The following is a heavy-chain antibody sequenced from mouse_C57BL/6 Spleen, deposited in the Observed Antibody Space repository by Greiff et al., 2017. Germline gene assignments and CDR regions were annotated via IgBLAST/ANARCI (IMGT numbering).Heavy chain of an antibody. V-gene: IGHV1-53*01. J-gene: IGHJ2*01. CDR3: ARFTMVTHFDY. D-gene: IGHD2-2*01. CDR2: INPSNGGT. Sequence: VQLQPPGTELVKPGASVKLSCKASGYTFTSYWMHWVKQRTGQGLEWIGNINPSNGGTNYNEKFKSKATLTVDKSSSTAYMQLSSLTSEDSAVYYCARFTMVTHFDYWGQGTTLTVSS. CDR1: GYTFTSYW.